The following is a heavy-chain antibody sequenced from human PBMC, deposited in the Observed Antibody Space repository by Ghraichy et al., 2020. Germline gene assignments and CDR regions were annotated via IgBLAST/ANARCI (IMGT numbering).Heavy chain of an antibody. CDR1: GGSFSGYY. CDR3: ARGRYVWSGYISHGMDV. Sequence: SETLSLTCAVYGGSFSGYYWSWIRQPPGKGLEWIGEINHSGSTNYNPSLKSRVTISVDTSKNQFSLKLSSVTAADTAVYYCARGRYVWSGYISHGMDVWGQGTTVTVSS. D-gene: IGHD3-3*01. V-gene: IGHV4-34*01. J-gene: IGHJ6*02. CDR2: INHSGST.